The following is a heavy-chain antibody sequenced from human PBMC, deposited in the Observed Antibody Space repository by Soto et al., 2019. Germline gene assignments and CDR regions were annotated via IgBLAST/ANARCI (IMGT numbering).Heavy chain of an antibody. V-gene: IGHV3-23*01. Sequence: GGSLRLSCAASGFTFSSYAMSWVRQAPGKGLEWVSAISGSGGSTYYADSVKGRFTISRDNSKNTLYLQMNSLRAEDTAVYYCAKDQAKKVLRYFDWLFPPIDAFDIWGQGTMVTVSS. CDR2: ISGSGGST. J-gene: IGHJ3*02. D-gene: IGHD3-9*01. CDR1: GFTFSSYA. CDR3: AKDQAKKVLRYFDWLFPPIDAFDI.